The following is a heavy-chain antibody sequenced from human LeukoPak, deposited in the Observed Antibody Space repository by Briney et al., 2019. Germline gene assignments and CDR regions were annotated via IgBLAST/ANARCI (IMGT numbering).Heavy chain of an antibody. Sequence: GGSLRLSCAASGFTFSSYSMNWVRQAPGKGLEWVSSISSSSSYIYYADSVKGRFTISRDNAKNSLYLQMNSLRAEDTAVYYCARDYGIDFGGSAEFDPWGQGTLVTVSS. CDR3: ARDYGIDFGGSAEFDP. CDR1: GFTFSSYS. D-gene: IGHD3-16*01. J-gene: IGHJ5*02. V-gene: IGHV3-21*01. CDR2: ISSSSSYI.